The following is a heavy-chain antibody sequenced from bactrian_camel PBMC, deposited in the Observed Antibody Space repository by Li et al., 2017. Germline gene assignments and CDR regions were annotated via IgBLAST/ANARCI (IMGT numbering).Heavy chain of an antibody. CDR1: GFEFSTVD. D-gene: IGHD7*01. V-gene: IGHV3S40*01. CDR2: MYGGGATYTERT. CDR3: AVSNLVVQSPNVFRVPSFRF. J-gene: IGHJ4*01. Sequence: VQLVESGGSLVQPGGSLRLSCTASGFEFSTVDLSWVRQAPGKEREGLAAMYGGGATYTERTYYSDSVKGRSTISHDSADNAAYLWMNNLEPDDTAMYYCAVSNLVVQSPNVFRVPSFRFWGQGTQVTVSA.